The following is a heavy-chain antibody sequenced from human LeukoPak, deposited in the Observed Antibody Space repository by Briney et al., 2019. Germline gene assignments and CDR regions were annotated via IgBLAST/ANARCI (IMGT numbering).Heavy chain of an antibody. D-gene: IGHD3-10*01. J-gene: IGHJ4*02. CDR3: ARSMIRGLSDFDY. Sequence: GRSLRLSCAASGFTFSTYGMHWVRQAPGKELEWVAVIWHDGSNKYYADSVKGRFTISRDNSKNTLYLQMNSLRAEDTAVYYCARSMIRGLSDFDYWDQGTLVTVSS. V-gene: IGHV3-33*01. CDR2: IWHDGSNK. CDR1: GFTFSTYG.